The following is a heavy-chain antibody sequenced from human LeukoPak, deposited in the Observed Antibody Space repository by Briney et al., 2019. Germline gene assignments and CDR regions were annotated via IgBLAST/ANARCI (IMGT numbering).Heavy chain of an antibody. CDR3: ATALPQNYPYCSGGRCYTIWFDP. CDR2: IIPIFGTA. D-gene: IGHD2-15*01. J-gene: IGHJ5*02. CDR1: GGTFSSYA. Sequence: ASVKVSCKASGGTFSSYAISWVRQAPGQGLEWMGGIIPIFGTANYAQKFQGRVTITADTSTDTAYMELSSLRSEDTAVYYCATALPQNYPYCSGGRCYTIWFDPWGQGTLVTVSS. V-gene: IGHV1-69*06.